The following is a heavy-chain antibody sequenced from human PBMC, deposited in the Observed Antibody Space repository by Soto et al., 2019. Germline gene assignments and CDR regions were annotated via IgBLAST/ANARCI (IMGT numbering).Heavy chain of an antibody. Sequence: GGSLRLSCAASGFTFSIYTMNWVRQAPGKGLEWVSSITSSSSYIYYADSVKGRFTISRDNAKNSLFLQMDSLRAEDTAVYYCARHLYYYHMDVWGKGTTVTVSS. CDR1: GFTFSIYT. J-gene: IGHJ6*03. CDR2: ITSSSSYI. V-gene: IGHV3-21*01. CDR3: ARHLYYYHMDV.